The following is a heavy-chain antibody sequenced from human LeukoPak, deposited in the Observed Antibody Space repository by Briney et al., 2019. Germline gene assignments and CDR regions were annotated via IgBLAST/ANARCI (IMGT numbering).Heavy chain of an antibody. V-gene: IGHV1-46*01. D-gene: IGHD6-19*01. CDR2: INPSGGST. J-gene: IGHJ6*02. Sequence: AASVNVSFKASGYTFTSYYMHWVRQAPGQGLEWMGIINPSGGSTSYAQKFQGRVTMTRDTSTSTVYMELSSLRSEDTAVYYCAREERAVAGYNNDYYYYYGMDVWGQGTTVTVSS. CDR3: AREERAVAGYNNDYYYYYGMDV. CDR1: GYTFTSYY.